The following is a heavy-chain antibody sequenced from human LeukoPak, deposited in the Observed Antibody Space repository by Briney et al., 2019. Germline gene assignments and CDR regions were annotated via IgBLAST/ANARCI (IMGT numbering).Heavy chain of an antibody. CDR3: ARHECSWCTFDY. CDR2: IYYSGST. J-gene: IGHJ4*02. D-gene: IGHD6-13*01. CDR1: GGSISSYY. V-gene: IGHV4-59*08. Sequence: SETPSLTCTVSGGSISSYYWSWIRQPPGKGLEWIGYIYYSGSTNYNPSLKSRVTISVDTSKNQFSLKLSSVTAADTAVYYCARHECSWCTFDYGGRGTLVTVSS.